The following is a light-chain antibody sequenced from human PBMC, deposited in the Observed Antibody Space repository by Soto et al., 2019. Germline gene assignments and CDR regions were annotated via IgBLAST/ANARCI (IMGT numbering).Light chain of an antibody. J-gene: IGKJ1*01. V-gene: IGKV1-27*01. CDR3: QQYDSMPGT. CDR1: QNISDD. Sequence: IQVTPAPYSLTASVGARVTLTCRASQNISDDLGWYQKKPGQAPKLVIYWASTRESGVPDRFSGSGSGTDFTLTISSLQPEDVAVYYCQQYDSMPGTFGPGTRVDIK. CDR2: WAS.